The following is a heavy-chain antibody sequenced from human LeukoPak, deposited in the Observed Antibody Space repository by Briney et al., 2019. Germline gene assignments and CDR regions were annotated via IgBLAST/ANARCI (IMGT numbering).Heavy chain of an antibody. CDR2: IYSGGST. Sequence: GGSLRLSCAASGFTVSSNYMSWVRQAPGKGLEWVSVIYSGGSTYYADSVKGRFTISRDNSKYTLYLQMNSLRAEDTAVYYCARDCGYRGYFDYWGQGTLVTVSS. V-gene: IGHV3-66*01. J-gene: IGHJ4*02. CDR1: GFTVSSNY. CDR3: ARDCGYRGYFDY. D-gene: IGHD5-18*01.